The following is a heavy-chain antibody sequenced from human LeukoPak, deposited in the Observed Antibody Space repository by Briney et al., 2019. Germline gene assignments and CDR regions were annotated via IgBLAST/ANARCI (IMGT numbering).Heavy chain of an antibody. CDR1: GFTFNSYA. CDR2: ISGSGGGT. D-gene: IGHD1-26*01. V-gene: IGHV3-23*01. CDR3: AKDLGRYRNNYFDY. J-gene: IGHJ4*02. Sequence: GGSLRLSCADSGFTFNSYAMSWVRQAPEKGLEWVATISGSGGGTYYADSVKGRFTISRDDSKNTLYLQMNSLRAEDMAVYYCAKDLGRYRNNYFDYWGQGTLVTVSS.